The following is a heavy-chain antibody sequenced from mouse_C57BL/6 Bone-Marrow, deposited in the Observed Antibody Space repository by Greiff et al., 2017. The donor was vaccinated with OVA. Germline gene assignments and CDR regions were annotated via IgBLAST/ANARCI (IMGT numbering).Heavy chain of an antibody. CDR3: APYYCGWYFDV. J-gene: IGHJ1*03. D-gene: IGHD1-1*01. CDR1: GYSITSGYY. CDR2: ISYDGSN. V-gene: IGHV3-6*01. Sequence: EVQLQQSGPGLVKPSQSLSLTCSVTGYSITSGYYWNWIRQFPGNKLEWMGYISYDGSNNYNPSLKNRISITRDTSKNQFFLKLNSVTTEDTATYYCAPYYCGWYFDVWGTGTTVTVSS.